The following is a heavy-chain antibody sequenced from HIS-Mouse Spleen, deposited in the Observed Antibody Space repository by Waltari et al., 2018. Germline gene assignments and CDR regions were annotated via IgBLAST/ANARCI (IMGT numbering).Heavy chain of an antibody. CDR1: GGSISSSSYY. V-gene: IGHV4-39*07. CDR3: ARDRELYFDY. D-gene: IGHD1-26*01. Sequence: QLQLQESGPGLVKPSETLSLTCTVSGGSISSSSYYWGWIRQPPGKGLEWIGSIYYSGRTYYNPSLKSRVTISVDTSKSQFSLKLSSVTAADTAVYYCARDRELYFDYWGQGTLVTVSS. J-gene: IGHJ4*02. CDR2: IYYSGRT.